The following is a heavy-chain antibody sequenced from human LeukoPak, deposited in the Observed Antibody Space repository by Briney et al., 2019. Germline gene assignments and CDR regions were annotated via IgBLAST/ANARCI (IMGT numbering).Heavy chain of an antibody. D-gene: IGHD6-13*01. Sequence: SETLSLTCTVSGGSISSSSDYWGWIRQPPGKGLEWIGSIYYSGSTYYNPSLKSRVTISVDTSKNQFSLKLSSVTAADTAVYYCGRNLYSSRINDAFVIWAKGQWSPSLQ. CDR3: GRNLYSSRINDAFVI. CDR1: GGSISSSSDY. J-gene: IGHJ3*02. V-gene: IGHV4-39*07. CDR2: IYYSGST.